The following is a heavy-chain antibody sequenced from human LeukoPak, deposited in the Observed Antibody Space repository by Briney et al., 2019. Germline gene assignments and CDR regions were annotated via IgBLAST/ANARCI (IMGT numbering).Heavy chain of an antibody. D-gene: IGHD6-19*01. Sequence: PSETLSLTCTVSGGSISSSSYYWGWIRQPPGKGLEWIGSIYYSGSTYYNPSLKSRVTISVDTSKNQFSLMLSSVTAADTVVYYCASWARWLVQGFDYWGQGTLVTVSS. V-gene: IGHV4-39*01. J-gene: IGHJ4*02. CDR2: IYYSGST. CDR3: ASWARWLVQGFDY. CDR1: GGSISSSSYY.